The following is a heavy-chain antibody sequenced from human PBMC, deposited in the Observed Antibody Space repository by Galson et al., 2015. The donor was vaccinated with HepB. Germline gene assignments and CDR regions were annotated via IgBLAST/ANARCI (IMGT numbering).Heavy chain of an antibody. CDR1: GFTFTSYS. Sequence: SLRLSCAASGFTFTSYSMHWVRQAPGKGLDWVAVISYDGNIKYYADSVKGRFTISRDNSKDTLSLQMNSLRTEDTAVYYCCSSRRTGPRGRHLDYWGQGTLVTVPS. V-gene: IGHV3-30-3*01. J-gene: IGHJ4*02. D-gene: IGHD2-15*01. CDR2: ISYDGNIK. CDR3: CSSRRTGPRGRHLDY.